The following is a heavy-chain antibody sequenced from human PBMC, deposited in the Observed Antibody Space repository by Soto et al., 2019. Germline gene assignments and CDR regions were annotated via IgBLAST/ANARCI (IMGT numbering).Heavy chain of an antibody. CDR1: GGSISSYY. CDR3: ARTDGNNYYYYYMDV. V-gene: IGHV4-59*08. CDR2: IYYSGST. Sequence: SETLSLTCTVSGGSISSYYWSWVRQPPGKGLEWIGYIYYSGSTNYNPSLKSRVTISVDTSKNQFSLKLSSVTAADTAVYYCARTDGNNYYYYYMDVWGKGTTVTVSS. J-gene: IGHJ6*03.